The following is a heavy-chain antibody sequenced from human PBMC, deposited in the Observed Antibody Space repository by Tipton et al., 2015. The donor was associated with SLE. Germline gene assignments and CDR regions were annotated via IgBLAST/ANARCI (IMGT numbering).Heavy chain of an antibody. CDR2: IWYDGSNK. D-gene: IGHD5-12*01. CDR1: GFTFSGYG. Sequence: SLRLSCAASGFTFSGYGMHWVRQAPGKGLEWVAVIWYDGSNKYYADSVKGRFTISRDNSKNTLYQQMNSLRAEDTAVYYCAKDIVATTPIYGMDVWGQGTTVTVSS. CDR3: AKDIVATTPIYGMDV. J-gene: IGHJ6*02. V-gene: IGHV3-33*06.